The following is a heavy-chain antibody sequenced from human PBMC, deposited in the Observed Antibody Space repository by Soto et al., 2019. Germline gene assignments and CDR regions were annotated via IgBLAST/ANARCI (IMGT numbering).Heavy chain of an antibody. V-gene: IGHV3-21*01. J-gene: IGHJ6*03. Sequence: EVQLVESGGGLVKPGGSLRLSCAASGFTFSSYSMNWVRQAPGKGLEWVSSISSSSSYIYYADSVKGRFTISRDNAKNSLYLQMNSLRAEDTAVYYCARGRGYYYYMDVWGKGTTVTVSS. CDR1: GFTFSSYS. CDR2: ISSSSSYI. CDR3: ARGRGYYYYMDV.